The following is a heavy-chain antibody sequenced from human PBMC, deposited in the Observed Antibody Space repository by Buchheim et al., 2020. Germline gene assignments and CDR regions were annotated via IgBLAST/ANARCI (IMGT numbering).Heavy chain of an antibody. J-gene: IGHJ6*02. D-gene: IGHD3-3*01. CDR2: ISYDGSNK. CDR1: GFTFSSHA. CDR3: ASSYYDFWSGYYHQYYYYYYGMDV. V-gene: IGHV3-30*04. Sequence: QVQLVESGGGVVQPGRSLRLSCAASGFTFSSHAMHWVRQAPGKGLEWVAVISYDGSNKYYADSVKGRFTISRDNSKNTLYLQMNSLRAEDTAVYYCASSYYDFWSGYYHQYYYYYYGMDVWGQGTT.